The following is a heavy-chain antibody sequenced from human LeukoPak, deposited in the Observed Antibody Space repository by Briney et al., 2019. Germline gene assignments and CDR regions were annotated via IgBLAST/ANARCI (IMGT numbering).Heavy chain of an antibody. Sequence: LETLSLTCTVSGGSIGNFYWSWIRQPAGEGLELIGRVTVATTNYNPSLKSRVTMSVTKSKNQFSLKLNSVTAADTGIYYCARLGDYGDWGGYWGQGILVTVSS. D-gene: IGHD2-21*02. V-gene: IGHV4-4*07. CDR2: VTVATT. J-gene: IGHJ4*02. CDR1: GGSIGNFY. CDR3: ARLGDYGDWGGY.